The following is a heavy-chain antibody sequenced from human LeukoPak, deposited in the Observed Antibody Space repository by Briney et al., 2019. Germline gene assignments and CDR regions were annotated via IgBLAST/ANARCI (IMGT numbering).Heavy chain of an antibody. J-gene: IGHJ6*02. Sequence: PGGSLRLSCAASGFTFSSYAMSWVRQAPGKGLEWVSAISGSGGSTYYADSVKGRFTISRDNSKNTLYLQMNSLRAEDMAVYYCAKFSSDQPSDNYGMDVWGQGTTVTVSS. CDR1: GFTFSSYA. CDR2: ISGSGGST. V-gene: IGHV3-23*01. CDR3: AKFSSDQPSDNYGMDV. D-gene: IGHD6-19*01.